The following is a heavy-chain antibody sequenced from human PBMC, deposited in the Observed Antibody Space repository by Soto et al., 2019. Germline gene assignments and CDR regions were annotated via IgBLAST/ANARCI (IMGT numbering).Heavy chain of an antibody. V-gene: IGHV1-18*01. CDR2: ISAYNGNT. Sequence: QVQLVQSGAEVKKPGASVKVSCKASGYTFTSYGISWVRQAPGQGLEWMGWISAYNGNTNYAQKLQGRVTMTTDTSTSTAYMELRSLRSDDTAVYYCARDLDARTYYYDSSGPRGGPDYWGQGTLVTVSS. CDR1: GYTFTSYG. CDR3: ARDLDARTYYYDSSGPRGGPDY. D-gene: IGHD3-22*01. J-gene: IGHJ4*02.